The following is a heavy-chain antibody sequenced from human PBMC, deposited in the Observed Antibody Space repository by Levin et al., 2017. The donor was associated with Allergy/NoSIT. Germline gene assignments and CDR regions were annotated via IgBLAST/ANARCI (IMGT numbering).Heavy chain of an antibody. D-gene: IGHD3-10*01. Sequence: GGSLRLSCAASGFTFRTFWMSWVRQAPGKVPEWVANIKQDGSDKYYVDSVEGRFTVSRDNAKNSLYLQMNSLRVEDTAVYYCARDHDGEDEYFDFWGQGTLVTVSS. J-gene: IGHJ4*02. CDR2: IKQDGSDK. V-gene: IGHV3-7*01. CDR1: GFTFRTFW. CDR3: ARDHDGEDEYFDF.